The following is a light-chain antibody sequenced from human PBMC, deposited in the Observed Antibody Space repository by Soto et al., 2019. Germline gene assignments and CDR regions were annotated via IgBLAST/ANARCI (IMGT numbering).Light chain of an antibody. CDR3: QQSYSTPRIT. V-gene: IGKV1-39*01. CDR2: AAS. J-gene: IGKJ5*01. Sequence: DIQMTQSPSSLSASVGDRVTITCRASQSISRYLNWYQQKPGKAPNLLIYAASSLQSGVPSRFSGSGSGTDFTLTISSLQPEDFATYYCQQSYSTPRITFGQGTRLEIK. CDR1: QSISRY.